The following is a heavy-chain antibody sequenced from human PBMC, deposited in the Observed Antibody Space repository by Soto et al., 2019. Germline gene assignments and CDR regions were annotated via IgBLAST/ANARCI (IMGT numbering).Heavy chain of an antibody. V-gene: IGHV4-59*08. J-gene: IGHJ4*02. CDR3: ARHEVGFCSGGSCPYYFDY. D-gene: IGHD2-15*01. CDR2: IFDTGSA. Sequence: SETLSLTCTVSGGSISGYYWSWIRQPPGKGLDWIGYIFDTGSARYSPSLQSRVTISVDTSKNQFSLELNSVTATDTAVYYCARHEVGFCSGGSCPYYFDYWGQGILVTVS. CDR1: GGSISGYY.